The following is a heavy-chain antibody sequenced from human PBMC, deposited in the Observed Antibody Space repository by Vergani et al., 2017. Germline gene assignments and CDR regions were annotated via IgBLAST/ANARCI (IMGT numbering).Heavy chain of an antibody. V-gene: IGHV4-34*01. CDR3: ARVNTETNGHLYYCYYMDV. CDR1: GGSFTSYH. Sequence: QVQLQQWGGGLLKPSETLSLTCVVNGGSFTSYHWTWIRQSPGEGLEWVGDIDHTGRPDYNPSRKSRLTMSVDKSRNQFPLTLNSVTATDTAIYFCARVNTETNGHLYYCYYMDVWGQGTAVTVS. J-gene: IGHJ6*03. D-gene: IGHD4-11*01. CDR2: IDHTGRP.